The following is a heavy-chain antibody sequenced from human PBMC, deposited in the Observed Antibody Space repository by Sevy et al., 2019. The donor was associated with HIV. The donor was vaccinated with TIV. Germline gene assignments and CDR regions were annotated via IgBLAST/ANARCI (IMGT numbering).Heavy chain of an antibody. CDR1: GLSFSSYA. CDR2: ISGPGGST. V-gene: IGHV3-23*01. CDR3: ATDRSSGWPL. J-gene: IGHJ4*02. D-gene: IGHD6-19*01. Sequence: GGSLRLSCAASGLSFSSYAMNWVRQAPGEGLEWVSTISGPGGSTYYADSVKGRFTIYRDNSKDTLFLQMNSLRAEDTAIYYCATDRSSGWPLWGQGTLVTVSS.